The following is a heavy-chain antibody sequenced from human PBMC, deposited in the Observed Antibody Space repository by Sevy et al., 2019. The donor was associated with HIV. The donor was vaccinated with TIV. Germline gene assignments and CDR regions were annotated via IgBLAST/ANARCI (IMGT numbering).Heavy chain of an antibody. V-gene: IGHV3-30*04. D-gene: IGHD3-22*01. J-gene: IGHJ6*02. CDR1: GFTFSTYA. Sequence: GGSLRLSCAASGFTFSTYAMHWVRQAPGKGLEWEAVISYDGSIKYSADSVKGRFTISRDNSKNTLYLQMNSLRPEDTAVYYCAGERTYYYDSSGSDYGYYGMDVWGQGATVTVSS. CDR2: ISYDGSIK. CDR3: AGERTYYYDSSGSDYGYYGMDV.